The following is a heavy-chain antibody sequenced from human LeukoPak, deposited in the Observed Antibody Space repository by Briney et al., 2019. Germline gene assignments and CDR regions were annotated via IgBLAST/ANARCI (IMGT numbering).Heavy chain of an antibody. Sequence: GGSLRLSCAASGFTVSSNYMSWVRQAPGKGLEWDSVIYSGGSTYYADSVKGRFTISRDNSKNTLYLQMNSLRAEDTAVYYCAGSSGWYYGMDVWGQGTTVTVSS. D-gene: IGHD6-19*01. J-gene: IGHJ6*02. CDR3: AGSSGWYYGMDV. CDR2: IYSGGST. V-gene: IGHV3-53*01. CDR1: GFTVSSNY.